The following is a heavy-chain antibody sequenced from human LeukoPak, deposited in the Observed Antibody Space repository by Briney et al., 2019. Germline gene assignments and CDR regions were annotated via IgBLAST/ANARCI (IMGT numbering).Heavy chain of an antibody. V-gene: IGHV3-48*01. J-gene: IGHJ5*02. CDR3: ARDINYCTPTLCHRNWFDP. D-gene: IGHD2-8*01. Sequence: GGSLRLSCAASEFSLSSYSMDWFRQTPGKGLEWISYISSSGRTVYYADFVEGRLTVSRDNAKNALYLEMNDLRAEDSAVYYCARDINYCTPTLCHRNWFDPWGQGTLVTVSS. CDR1: EFSLSSYS. CDR2: ISSSGRTV.